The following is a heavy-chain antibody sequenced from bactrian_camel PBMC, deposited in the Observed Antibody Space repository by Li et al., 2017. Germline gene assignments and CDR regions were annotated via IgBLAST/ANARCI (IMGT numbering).Heavy chain of an antibody. CDR1: GYACGGNC. J-gene: IGHJ6*01. Sequence: HVQLVESGGGSVEAGGSLRLACVVSGYACGGNCLGWFRQRPGKEREGVASIWTYDGRTSFADSVKGRFTVSRDNAKNTIFLQMNDLKPEDTAVYYCGAHYPGFDYSRECDLDFPYSGRGTQVTVS. V-gene: IGHV3S1*01. D-gene: IGHD1*01. CDR3: GAHYPGFDYSRECDLDFPY. CDR2: IWTYDGRT.